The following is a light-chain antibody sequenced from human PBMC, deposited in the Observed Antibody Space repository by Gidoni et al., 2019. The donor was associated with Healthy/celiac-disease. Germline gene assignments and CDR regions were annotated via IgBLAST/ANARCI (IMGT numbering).Light chain of an antibody. CDR2: WES. CDR3: QQYYSTPPT. CDR1: QSVLYSSNNKNY. Sequence: DIVMTQSPDSLAVSLGERATINCKSSQSVLYSSNNKNYLAWYQQKPGQPPTLLIYWESTRESGVPDRFSGSGSGTDFTLTISSLQAEDVAVYYCQQYYSTPPTFGQGTKLEIK. V-gene: IGKV4-1*01. J-gene: IGKJ2*01.